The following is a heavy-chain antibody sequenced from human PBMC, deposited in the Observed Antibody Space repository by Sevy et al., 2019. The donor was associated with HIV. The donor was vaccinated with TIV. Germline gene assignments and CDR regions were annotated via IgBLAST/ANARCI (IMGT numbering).Heavy chain of an antibody. CDR3: ARGDYYGSLYYFDY. Sequence: GGSLRLSCAASGFTFSNYFMNWVRQAPGKGLEWVSSISSGSSYIFYADSLKGRFTISRDNAKNSLYLHMNGLRAEDTGVYYCARGDYYGSLYYFDYWGPGTLVTVSS. D-gene: IGHD3-10*01. CDR2: ISSGSSYI. V-gene: IGHV3-21*01. CDR1: GFTFSNYF. J-gene: IGHJ4*02.